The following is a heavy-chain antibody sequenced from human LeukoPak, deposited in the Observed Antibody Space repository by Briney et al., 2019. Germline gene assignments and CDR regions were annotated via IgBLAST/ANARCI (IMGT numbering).Heavy chain of an antibody. CDR2: IYYSGST. V-gene: IGHV4-59*01. D-gene: IGHD3-16*02. J-gene: IGHJ4*02. Sequence: PSETLSLTCTVSGGSISSYYWSRIRQPPGKGLEWIGYIYYSGSTNYNPSLKSRVTISVDTSKNQFSLKLSSVTAADTAVYYCARARPGDDYVWGSYRDMYYFDYWGQGTLVTVSS. CDR3: ARARPGDDYVWGSYRDMYYFDY. CDR1: GGSISSYY.